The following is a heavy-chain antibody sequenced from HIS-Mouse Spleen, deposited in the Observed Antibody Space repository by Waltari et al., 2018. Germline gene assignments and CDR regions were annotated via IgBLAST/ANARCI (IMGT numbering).Heavy chain of an antibody. CDR1: GGSISSSSYY. CDR2: IYYSGST. V-gene: IGHV4-39*07. CDR3: ARLKLIVGATDDAFDI. D-gene: IGHD1-26*01. J-gene: IGHJ3*02. Sequence: QLQLQESGPGLVKPSATLSLTCTVSGGSISSSSYYWGWIRQPPGKGLEWIGSIYYSGSTYYNPSLKSRVTISVDTSKNQFSLKLSSVTAADTAVYYCARLKLIVGATDDAFDIWGQGTMVTVSS.